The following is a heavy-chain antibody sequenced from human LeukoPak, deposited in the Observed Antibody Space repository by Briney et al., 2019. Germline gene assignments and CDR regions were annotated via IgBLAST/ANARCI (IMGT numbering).Heavy chain of an antibody. V-gene: IGHV1-46*01. CDR2: INPSGGST. CDR1: GYTFTSYY. CDR3: ATDQGSGWSKGAFDI. J-gene: IGHJ3*02. Sequence: ASVKVSCKASGYTFTSYYMHWVRQAPGQGLEWMGIINPSGGSTSYAQKFQGRVTMTRDTSTSTVYMELSSLRSEDTAVYYCATDQGSGWSKGAFDIWGQGTMVTVSS. D-gene: IGHD6-19*01.